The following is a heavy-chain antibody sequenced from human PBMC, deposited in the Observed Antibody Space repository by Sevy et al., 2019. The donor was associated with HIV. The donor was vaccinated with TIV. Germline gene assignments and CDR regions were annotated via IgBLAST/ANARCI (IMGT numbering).Heavy chain of an antibody. CDR1: GFTSSSYA. CDR2: LSDSGVST. V-gene: IGHV3-23*01. CDR3: ARDRATSATGTLFDY. D-gene: IGHD3-9*01. Sequence: GGSLRLSCAASGFTSSSYAMSWVRQPPGRGLEWVSTLSDSGVSTYYADSLKGRFTISRDNSKNILYLQMNRLRAEDTAVYYCARDRATSATGTLFDYWGQGTLVTVSS. J-gene: IGHJ4*02.